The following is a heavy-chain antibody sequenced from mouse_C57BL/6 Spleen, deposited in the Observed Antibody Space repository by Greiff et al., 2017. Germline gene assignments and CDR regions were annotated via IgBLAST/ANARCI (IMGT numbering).Heavy chain of an antibody. CDR3: ARLLIYTPPDY. D-gene: IGHD2-12*01. V-gene: IGHV1-50*01. CDR1: GYTFTSYW. CDR2: IDPSDSYT. J-gene: IGHJ2*01. Sequence: QVQLQQPGAELVKPGASVKLSCKASGYTFTSYWMQWVKQRPGQGLEWIGEIDPSDSYTNYNQKFKGKATLTVDTSSSTAYMQLSSLTSEDSAVYYCARLLIYTPPDYWGQGTTRTVSS.